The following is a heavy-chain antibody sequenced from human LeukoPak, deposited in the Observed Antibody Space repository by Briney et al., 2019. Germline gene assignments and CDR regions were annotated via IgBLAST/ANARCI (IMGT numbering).Heavy chain of an antibody. CDR2: ISSSGSTI. D-gene: IGHD6-19*01. V-gene: IGHV3-11*01. CDR1: GFTFSDYY. Sequence: GGSLRLSCAASGFTFSDYYMSLIRQAPGKGLEWASYISSSGSTIYYADSVKGRFTISRDNAKNSLYLQMNSLRAEDTAVYYCARDISGWTLGFDYWGQGTLVTVSS. J-gene: IGHJ4*02. CDR3: ARDISGWTLGFDY.